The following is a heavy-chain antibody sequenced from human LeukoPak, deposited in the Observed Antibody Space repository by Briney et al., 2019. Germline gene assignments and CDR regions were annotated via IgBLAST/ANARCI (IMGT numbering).Heavy chain of an antibody. Sequence: ASVKVSCKASGYTFTGYYIHWVRQAPGQGLEWMGWINPNSGGTNYAQKFQGRVTMTRDTSISTAYMELSRLRSDDTAVYYCARDRLVVVPAATHNWFDPWGQGTLVTVSS. D-gene: IGHD2-2*01. CDR2: INPNSGGT. J-gene: IGHJ5*02. V-gene: IGHV1-2*02. CDR3: ARDRLVVVPAATHNWFDP. CDR1: GYTFTGYY.